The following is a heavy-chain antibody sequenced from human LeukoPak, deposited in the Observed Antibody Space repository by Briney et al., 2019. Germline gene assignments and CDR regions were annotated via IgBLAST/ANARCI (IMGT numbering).Heavy chain of an antibody. V-gene: IGHV3-23*01. CDR1: GFTFNNYD. CDR2: ISDSGDST. D-gene: IGHD2-15*01. CDR3: AKDGSLTRFDY. J-gene: IGHJ4*02. Sequence: GGSLRLSCAASGFTFNNYDLNWVRQAPGKGLEWVSIISDSGDSTYYADSVKGRFTISRDNSKNTLYLQMNSLRAEDTAVYYCAKDGSLTRFDYWGQGILVTVSS.